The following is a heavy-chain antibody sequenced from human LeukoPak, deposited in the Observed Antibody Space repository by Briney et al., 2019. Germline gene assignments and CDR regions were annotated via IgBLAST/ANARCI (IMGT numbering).Heavy chain of an antibody. CDR3: ARGGSAAKYYFDS. V-gene: IGHV4-59*11. J-gene: IGHJ4*02. CDR2: IFYSGTP. Sequence: SETLSLTCTVSNDSISPLYWGWIRQPPGKGLEFIGYIFYSGTPNFNPSLKSRVTLSVDTSKNQFSLRLNSVTAADTAVYYCARGGSAAKYYFDSWGQGTLVTVSS. D-gene: IGHD6-13*01. CDR1: NDSISPLY.